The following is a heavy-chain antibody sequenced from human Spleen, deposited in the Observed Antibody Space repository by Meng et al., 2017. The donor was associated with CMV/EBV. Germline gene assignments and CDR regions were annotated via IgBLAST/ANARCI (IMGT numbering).Heavy chain of an antibody. J-gene: IGHJ4*02. Sequence: GSLRLSCAASGFTFSSYGMHWVRQAPGKGLEWVAFIRYDGSNKYYADSVKGRFTISRDNSKNTPYLQMNSLRAEDTAVYYCAKDPDYRGYELWDWGQGTLVTVSS. CDR1: GFTFSSYG. CDR3: AKDPDYRGYELWD. V-gene: IGHV3-30*02. CDR2: IRYDGSNK. D-gene: IGHD4-23*01.